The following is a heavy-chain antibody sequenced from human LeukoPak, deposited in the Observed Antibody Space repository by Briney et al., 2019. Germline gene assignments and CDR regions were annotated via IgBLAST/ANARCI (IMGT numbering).Heavy chain of an antibody. CDR3: AKRGSGLYFDY. Sequence: PGGSLRLSCAASQFTFSNYDMSWVRQAPGRGLEWVSVINSGGSSTSYADSVKGRFTISRDNSENTVYLQMNSLRAEDTAVYYCAKRGSGLYFDYWGQGTLVTASS. D-gene: IGHD5-12*01. V-gene: IGHV3-23*03. CDR1: QFTFSNYD. J-gene: IGHJ4*02. CDR2: INSGGSST.